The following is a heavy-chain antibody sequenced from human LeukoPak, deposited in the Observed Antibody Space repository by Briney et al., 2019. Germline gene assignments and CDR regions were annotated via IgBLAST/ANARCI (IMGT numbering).Heavy chain of an antibody. J-gene: IGHJ4*02. CDR3: ARGSYCSSTSCSPYYFDY. V-gene: IGHV4-34*01. Sequence: SETLSLTCAVYGGAFSGYYWSWIRQPPGKGLEWIGEINHSGSTNYNPSLKSRVTISVDPSKNQFSLKLSSVTAADTAVYYCARGSYCSSTSCSPYYFDYWGQGTLVTVSS. D-gene: IGHD2-2*01. CDR1: GGAFSGYY. CDR2: INHSGST.